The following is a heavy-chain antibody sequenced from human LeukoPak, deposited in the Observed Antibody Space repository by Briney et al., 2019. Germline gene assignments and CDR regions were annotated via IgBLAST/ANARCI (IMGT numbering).Heavy chain of an antibody. CDR1: GGSISTYY. Sequence: SETLSLTCTVSGGSISTYYWSWVRQPAGEGLEWIGHVYTSGSTYNPSLKSRVTISVDTSKNHFSLKLTSVTAADTAVYYCARGGDGYNYFDYWGQGTLVTVSS. J-gene: IGHJ4*02. V-gene: IGHV4-4*07. D-gene: IGHD5-24*01. CDR3: ARGGDGYNYFDY. CDR2: VYTSGST.